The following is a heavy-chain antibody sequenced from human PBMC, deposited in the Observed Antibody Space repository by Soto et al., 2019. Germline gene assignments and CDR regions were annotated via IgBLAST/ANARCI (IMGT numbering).Heavy chain of an antibody. V-gene: IGHV3-21*01. CDR1: GFTFSSYS. J-gene: IGHJ5*02. Sequence: GGSLRLSCAASGFTFSSYSMNWVRQAPGKGLEWVSSISSSSSYIYYADSVKGRFTISRDNAKNSLYLQMNSLRAEDTAVYYCAKDRSVDTRDWFDPWGQGTLVTVSS. D-gene: IGHD5-18*01. CDR3: AKDRSVDTRDWFDP. CDR2: ISSSSSYI.